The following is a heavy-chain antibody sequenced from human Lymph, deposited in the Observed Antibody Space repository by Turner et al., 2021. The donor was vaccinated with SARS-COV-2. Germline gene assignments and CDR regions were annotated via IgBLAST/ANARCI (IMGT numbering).Heavy chain of an antibody. D-gene: IGHD3-3*01. CDR2: IYPGDSDT. V-gene: IGHV5-51*01. J-gene: IGHJ4*02. CDR3: ARREWGGSLEHIDY. CDR1: GYSFTSYW. Sequence: EVQLVQSGAEVKKPGGSLRISCKGSGYSFTSYWIGWVRQMPGKGLDRMGFIYPGDSDTRYSPSFQGQVTTSADKSIITAYLQWSSLKASDTAMYYFARREWGGSLEHIDYWGQGTLVTVSS.